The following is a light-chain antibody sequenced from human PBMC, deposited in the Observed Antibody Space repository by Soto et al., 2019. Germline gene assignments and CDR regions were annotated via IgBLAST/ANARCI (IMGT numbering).Light chain of an antibody. V-gene: IGKV3D-15*01. J-gene: IGKJ3*01. CDR1: QSVSRS. Sequence: EIVMTQSPATLSVSPGERATLSCRASQSVSRSLAWYQQKPGQAPRLLIYGASPRSTGIPARFSGSGSGTEFTLTVSSLLSEDFAVYYCQQYNNWRTFGPGTKVDIK. CDR3: QQYNNWRT. CDR2: GAS.